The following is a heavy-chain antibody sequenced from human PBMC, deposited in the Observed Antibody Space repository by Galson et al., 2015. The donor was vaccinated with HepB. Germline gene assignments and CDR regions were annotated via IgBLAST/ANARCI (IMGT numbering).Heavy chain of an antibody. J-gene: IGHJ4*02. CDR3: ARVMDIDKILLRAFDS. CDR1: GFIFSDAH. CDR2: ISSSSGYI. Sequence: SLRLSCAASGFIFSDAHMSWVRQAPGKGLEWISYISSSSGYIKYADYVKGRFTISRDNARNTLFLQMNSLRVEDTAVYYCARVMDIDKILLRAFDSWGQGALVTVSS. D-gene: IGHD5-12*01. V-gene: IGHV3-11*05.